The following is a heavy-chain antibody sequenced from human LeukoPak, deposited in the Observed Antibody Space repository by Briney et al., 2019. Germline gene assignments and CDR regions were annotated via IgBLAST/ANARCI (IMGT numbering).Heavy chain of an antibody. V-gene: IGHV1-2*02. J-gene: IGHJ4*02. CDR2: INPNSGGT. CDR1: GYTFTSYD. CDR3: AREAEDSSGPSYYFDY. Sequence: GASVKVSCKASGYTFTSYDINWVRQAPGQGLEWMGWINPNSGGTNYAQKFQGRVTMTRDTSISTVYMELSRLRSDDTAVYYCAREAEDSSGPSYYFDYWGQGTLVTVSS. D-gene: IGHD6-19*01.